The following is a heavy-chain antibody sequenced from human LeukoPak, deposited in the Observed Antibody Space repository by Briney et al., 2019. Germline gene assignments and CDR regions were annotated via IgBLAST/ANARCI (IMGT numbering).Heavy chain of an antibody. D-gene: IGHD2-2*01. CDR1: GFTFSSYA. J-gene: IGHJ3*01. CDR3: AKDRSCTGSSCNVGS. Sequence: GESLRLSCAASGFTFSSYAMSWVRQAPGKGLEWVSGISGSGGSTYYADSVKGRFTISRDNSKNTLFLQMNSLRAEDTAVYYCAKDRSCTGSSCNVGSWGQGTMVTVSS. V-gene: IGHV3-23*01. CDR2: ISGSGGST.